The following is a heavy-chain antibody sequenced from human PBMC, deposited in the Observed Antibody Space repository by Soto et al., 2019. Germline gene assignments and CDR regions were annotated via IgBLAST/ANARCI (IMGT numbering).Heavy chain of an antibody. CDR3: ARGIGYCTNGVCYTRGRNWFDP. CDR2: IYPGDSDT. V-gene: IGHV5-51*01. D-gene: IGHD2-8*01. J-gene: IGHJ5*02. Sequence: GESLKISCNGSGYSFTIYWIGWVRQMPGKGLEWMGIIYPGDSDTRYSPSFQGQVTISADKSISTAYLQWSSLKASDTAMYYCARGIGYCTNGVCYTRGRNWFDPWGQGTLVTVSS. CDR1: GYSFTIYW.